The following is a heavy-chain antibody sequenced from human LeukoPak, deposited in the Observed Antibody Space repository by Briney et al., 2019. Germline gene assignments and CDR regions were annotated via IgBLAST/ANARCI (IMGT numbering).Heavy chain of an antibody. Sequence: RGESLKMSCQVSGYIFTNYWIGWVRQMPGKGVESMGIIYPADSDTTYSPSFQGQVTISADKSISTVFLQWSSLRASDTAMYYCARQSRDGSQTRGYYFDLWGQGTLVTVSS. CDR2: IYPADSDT. D-gene: IGHD3-10*01. V-gene: IGHV5-51*01. J-gene: IGHJ4*02. CDR1: GYIFTNYW. CDR3: ARQSRDGSQTRGYYFDL.